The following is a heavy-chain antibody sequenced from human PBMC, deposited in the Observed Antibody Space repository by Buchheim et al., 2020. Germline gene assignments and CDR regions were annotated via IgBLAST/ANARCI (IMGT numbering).Heavy chain of an antibody. CDR2: IWYDGSNK. Sequence: QVQLVESGGGVVQPGRSLRLSCAASGFTFSTYGMHWVRQAPGKGLERVALIWYDGSNKYYADSVKGRFTISRDNPKNTLYLQMNSLRAEDTAVYYWARGTGYCSSTSCSNFDYWGQGTL. V-gene: IGHV3-33*01. D-gene: IGHD2-2*01. CDR1: GFTFSTYG. CDR3: ARGTGYCSSTSCSNFDY. J-gene: IGHJ4*02.